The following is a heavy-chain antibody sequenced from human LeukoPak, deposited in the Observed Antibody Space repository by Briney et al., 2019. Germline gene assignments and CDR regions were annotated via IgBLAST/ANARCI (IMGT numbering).Heavy chain of an antibody. J-gene: IGHJ4*02. V-gene: IGHV3-23*01. CDR3: ARGIYSSSWYFLDY. CDR2: ISGSGGST. D-gene: IGHD6-13*01. Sequence: GGSLRLSCAAPGFTFSSYAVSWVRQAPGKGLEWVSAISGSGGSTYYADSVKGRLTISRDNSKNTLYLQMNSLRAEDTAVYYCARGIYSSSWYFLDYWGQGTLVTVSS. CDR1: GFTFSSYA.